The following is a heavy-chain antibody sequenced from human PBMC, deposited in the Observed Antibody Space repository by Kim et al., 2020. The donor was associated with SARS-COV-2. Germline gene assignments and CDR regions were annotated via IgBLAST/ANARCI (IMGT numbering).Heavy chain of an antibody. CDR1: GGSFSDYN. CDR2: INAGGSA. CDR3: SRGRAGVVPAPILGLGPFYDYFAMDA. J-gene: IGHJ6*02. D-gene: IGHD2-2*02. V-gene: IGHV4-34*01. Sequence: SETLSLTCAVSGGSFSDYNWNWIRRPPGKVLEWVGEINAGGSATYSPSLNRRVTISVDTAKRQFSLKLRSLPTAATAVYYCSRGRAGVVPAPILGLGPFYDYFAMDAWGQGTTVVVSS.